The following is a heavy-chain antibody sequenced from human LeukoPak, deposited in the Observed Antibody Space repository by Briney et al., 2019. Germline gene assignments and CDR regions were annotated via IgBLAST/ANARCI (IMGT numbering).Heavy chain of an antibody. D-gene: IGHD6-19*01. V-gene: IGHV4-34*01. CDR3: ARGRSGSSGWYTDSVDY. CDR2: INHSGST. CDR1: GGSFSGYY. Sequence: SETLSLTCAVYGGSFSGYYWSWIRQPPGKGLEWIGEINHSGSTNYNPSLKSRVTISVDTSKNQFSLKLSSVTAADTAVYYCARGRSGSSGWYTDSVDYWGQGTLVTVSS. J-gene: IGHJ4*02.